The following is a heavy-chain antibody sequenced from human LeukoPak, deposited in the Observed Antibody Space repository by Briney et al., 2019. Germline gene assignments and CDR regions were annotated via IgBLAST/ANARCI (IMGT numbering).Heavy chain of an antibody. CDR3: ARDDL. Sequence: GGSLRLSCTASESTFRSWMSWVRQAPGKGLEWVANINQDGTEKYYVDSVEGRLTISRDNAKNSLYLQMNSLRADDTAMYYCARDDLWGQGTMVTVSS. CDR1: ESTFRSW. CDR2: INQDGTEK. V-gene: IGHV3-7*01. J-gene: IGHJ3*01.